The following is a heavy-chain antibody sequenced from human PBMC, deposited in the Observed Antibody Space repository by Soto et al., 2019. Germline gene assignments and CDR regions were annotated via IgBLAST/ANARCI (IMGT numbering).Heavy chain of an antibody. CDR3: GRRGGSSSWCDAIDI. D-gene: IGHD6-13*01. CDR1: GGTFSSYA. CDR2: IIPIFGTA. J-gene: IGHJ3*02. V-gene: IGHV1-69*06. Sequence: QVQLVQSGAEVKNPGCSVKVSCTASGGTFSSYAISWVRQAPGQGLEWMGGIIPIFGTANYAQKFQGRFTITGDKSTSTDNMELSSLRPEATAGYYCGRRGGSSSWCDAIDIRGKATMVTVSS.